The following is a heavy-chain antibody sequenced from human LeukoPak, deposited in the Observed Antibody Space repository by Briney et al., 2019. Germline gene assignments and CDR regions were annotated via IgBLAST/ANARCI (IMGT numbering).Heavy chain of an antibody. D-gene: IGHD3-10*01. CDR3: ARVRYGSGSYYFDN. CDR2: VYYSGST. V-gene: IGHV4-61*01. CDR1: NDSVRNASYY. J-gene: IGHJ4*02. Sequence: PSETLSLTCTVSNDSVRNASYYWSWIRQPPGKGLDWIGRVYYSGSTNYSPSLNSRVTLSVDTSKNQFSLKLTSVTAADTAIYYCARVRYGSGSYYFDNWGQGTLVTVSS.